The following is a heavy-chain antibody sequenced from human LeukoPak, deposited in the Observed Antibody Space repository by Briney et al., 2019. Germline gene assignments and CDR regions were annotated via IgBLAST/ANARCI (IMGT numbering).Heavy chain of an antibody. Sequence: GGSLRLSCAASGFTFSSYSMNWVRQAPGKGLEWVSYISSSSSTIYYADSVKGRFTISRDNAKNSLYLQMNSLRAEDTAVYHCAKVWCSSTSCHGGAMMDVWGKGATVTVSS. CDR1: GFTFSSYS. V-gene: IGHV3-48*04. CDR3: AKVWCSSTSCHGGAMMDV. D-gene: IGHD2-2*01. J-gene: IGHJ6*04. CDR2: ISSSSSTI.